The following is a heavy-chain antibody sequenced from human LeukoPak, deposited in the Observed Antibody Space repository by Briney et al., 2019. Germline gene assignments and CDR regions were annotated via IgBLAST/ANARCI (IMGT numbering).Heavy chain of an antibody. J-gene: IGHJ4*02. CDR1: GGSISSYY. V-gene: IGHV4-59*01. CDR2: IYYSGST. D-gene: IGHD1-1*01. CDR3: ARGGGGNDFDY. Sequence: SETLSLTCTVSGGSISSYYWSWIRQPPGKGLEWIGYIYYSGSTNYNPSLKSRVTISVDTSKNQFSLKLSSVTAADTAVNYCARGGGGNDFDYWGQGTLVTVSS.